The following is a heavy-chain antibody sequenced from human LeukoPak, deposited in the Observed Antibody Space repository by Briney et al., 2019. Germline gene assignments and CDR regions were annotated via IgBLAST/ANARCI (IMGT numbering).Heavy chain of an antibody. Sequence: GGSLRLSCTASGFTFSNFWMGWVRQAPGKGLEWVANIKQDETEKFYLGSVKGRFTISRDNAKNSLYLQMNSLRAEDTAVYYCASETPEYYYGSGSYYYYYYGMDVWGQGTTVTVSS. J-gene: IGHJ6*02. V-gene: IGHV3-7*01. CDR1: GFTFSNFW. CDR3: ASETPEYYYGSGSYYYYYYGMDV. CDR2: IKQDETEK. D-gene: IGHD3-10*01.